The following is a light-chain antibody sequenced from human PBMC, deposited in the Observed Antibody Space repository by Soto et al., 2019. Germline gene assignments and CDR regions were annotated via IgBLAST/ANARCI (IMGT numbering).Light chain of an antibody. CDR1: QSISSY. Sequence: DIQMTPSPSSLSASVGDRVTITCRASQSISSYLNWYQQKPGKALKLLIYAAASLQSGVPSRFSGSGSGTEFTLTISSLQPEDFATDYCQQSYNTPRTVGQGTSVEIK. V-gene: IGKV1-39*01. CDR2: AAA. J-gene: IGKJ1*01. CDR3: QQSYNTPRT.